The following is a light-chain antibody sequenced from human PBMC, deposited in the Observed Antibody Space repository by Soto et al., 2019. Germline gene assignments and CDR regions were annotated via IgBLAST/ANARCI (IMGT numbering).Light chain of an antibody. Sequence: QSVLTQPPSMSGAPGQRVTISCTGSSSNIGAGYDVHWYQQLPGTAPKLLIYGNSNRPSGVPDRFSGSKSGTSASRAITGLPAADEADYHCQSYDSSLSVYVFGTGTKLTVL. V-gene: IGLV1-40*01. CDR1: SSNIGAGYD. CDR3: QSYDSSLSVYV. CDR2: GNS. J-gene: IGLJ1*01.